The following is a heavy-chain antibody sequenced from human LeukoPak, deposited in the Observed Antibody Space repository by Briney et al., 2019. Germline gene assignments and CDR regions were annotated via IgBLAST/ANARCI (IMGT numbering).Heavy chain of an antibody. Sequence: GRSLRLSCAASGFTFSSYGMQWVRQAPGKGLEWVAVIWYDGSNKYYADSVKGRFTISRDNSKNTLYLQMNSLRAEDTAVYYCAKTGTPEMCSGGSCYQYYFDYWGQGTLVTVSS. J-gene: IGHJ4*02. CDR1: GFTFSSYG. D-gene: IGHD2-15*01. CDR3: AKTGTPEMCSGGSCYQYYFDY. CDR2: IWYDGSNK. V-gene: IGHV3-33*06.